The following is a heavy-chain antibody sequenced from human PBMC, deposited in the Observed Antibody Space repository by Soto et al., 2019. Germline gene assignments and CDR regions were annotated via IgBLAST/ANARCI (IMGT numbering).Heavy chain of an antibody. CDR3: LNGDYY. J-gene: IGHJ4*02. CDR2: INRDSSII. CDR1: GFSFNSHY. V-gene: IGHV3-48*01. Sequence: EEQLVESGGGLVQPRGSLRLSCAASGFSFNSHYMTWVRQPPGKGLEWVSSINRDSSIIYYADSVRGRFTISRDNAQNSLYLQMNSLSADDTAVYFCLNGDYYVGQGTLVTVSS. D-gene: IGHD2-21*02.